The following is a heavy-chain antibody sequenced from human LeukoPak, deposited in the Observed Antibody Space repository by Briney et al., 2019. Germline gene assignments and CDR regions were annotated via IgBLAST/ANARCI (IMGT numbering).Heavy chain of an antibody. Sequence: GGSLRLSCAASGFTFSSYWMQWVRQAPGKGLVWVSRINSDGSSPSYADSVKGRFTISRDNSKNTLYLQMNSLSAEDTAVYYCARETSGSFPYWGQGTLVTVSS. CDR2: INSDGSSP. CDR3: ARETSGSFPY. CDR1: GFTFSSYW. J-gene: IGHJ4*02. V-gene: IGHV3-74*01. D-gene: IGHD2-15*01.